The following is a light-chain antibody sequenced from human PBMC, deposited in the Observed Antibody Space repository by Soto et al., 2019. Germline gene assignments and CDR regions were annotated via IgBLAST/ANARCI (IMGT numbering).Light chain of an antibody. J-gene: IGKJ2*01. Sequence: DIQMTQSPSTLSASVGDRATITCRASQSISTWLAWYQQKPGKAPKLLIYKASSLEGGVPSRFSGSGSGTEFTLTISSLQPDDFATYYCQQYNTYSRTFGQGTKLEIK. CDR2: KAS. V-gene: IGKV1-5*03. CDR1: QSISTW. CDR3: QQYNTYSRT.